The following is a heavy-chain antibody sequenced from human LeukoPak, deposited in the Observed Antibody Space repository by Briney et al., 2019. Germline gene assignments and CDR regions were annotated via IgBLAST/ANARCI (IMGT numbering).Heavy chain of an antibody. Sequence: SETPSLTCTVSGGSISSYYWSWIRQPPGKGLEWIGYIYYSGSTNYNPSLKSRVTISVDTPKNQFSLKLSSVTAADTAVYYCARGDGYNSRYWGQGTLVTVSS. CDR1: GGSISSYY. J-gene: IGHJ4*02. CDR2: IYYSGST. V-gene: IGHV4-59*08. CDR3: ARGDGYNSRY. D-gene: IGHD5-24*01.